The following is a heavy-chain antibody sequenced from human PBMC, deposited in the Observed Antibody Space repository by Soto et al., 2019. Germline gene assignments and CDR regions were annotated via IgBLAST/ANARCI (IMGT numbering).Heavy chain of an antibody. V-gene: IGHV3-23*01. CDR2: ISASGGST. D-gene: IGHD3-10*01. Sequence: EVQLLESGGGLVQPGGSLRLSCAASGFTFDSYAMNWVRQAPGRGLEWVSTISASGGSTYYANSVKGRFTISKDVFKNTLYLQMNRLRAEDTAKYYCARSPPANYYGSGSYADWGQGTLVTVSS. CDR1: GFTFDSYA. CDR3: ARSPPANYYGSGSYAD. J-gene: IGHJ4*02.